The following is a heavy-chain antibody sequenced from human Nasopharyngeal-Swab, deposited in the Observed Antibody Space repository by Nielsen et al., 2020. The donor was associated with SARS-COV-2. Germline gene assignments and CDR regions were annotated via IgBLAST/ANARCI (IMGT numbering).Heavy chain of an antibody. CDR2: INPSGGST. Sequence: ASAKVSCKASGYTFTSYYMHWVRHATGQGLEWMGIINPSGGSTSYAQKFQGRVTMTTDTSTSTSFLELSSMRSEDTAVYYCARGPLANCGSDCSNPYYFDYGGQGTLVTVSS. D-gene: IGHD2-21*02. CDR1: GYTFTSYY. J-gene: IGHJ4*02. V-gene: IGHV1-46*01. CDR3: ARGPLANCGSDCSNPYYFDY.